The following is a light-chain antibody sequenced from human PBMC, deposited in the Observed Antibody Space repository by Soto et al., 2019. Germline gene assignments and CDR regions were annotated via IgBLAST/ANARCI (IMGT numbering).Light chain of an antibody. V-gene: IGKV1-5*01. CDR2: DAS. CDR3: QQYSRYPIT. CDR1: QSVSRW. Sequence: DIQITQSPSTLSASVGDRVTITCRASQSVSRWLAWCQQKPGKAPTVLIYDASSLERGVPSRFRGGGSGTDFTLTITSLQPDDSETYYCQQYSRYPITFGQGTRLEIK. J-gene: IGKJ5*01.